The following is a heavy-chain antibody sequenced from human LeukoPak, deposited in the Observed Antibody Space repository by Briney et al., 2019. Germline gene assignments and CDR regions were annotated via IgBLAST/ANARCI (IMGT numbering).Heavy chain of an antibody. CDR3: AIGLTGYYYYMDV. CDR2: INPNSGGT. J-gene: IGHJ6*03. CDR1: GGTFSSYA. D-gene: IGHD3-10*01. Sequence: GASVKVSCKASGGTFSSYAISWVRQAPGQGLEWMGWINPNSGGTNYAQKFQGRVTMTRDTSISTAYMELSRLRSDDTAVYYCAIGLTGYYYYMDVWGKGTTVTISS. V-gene: IGHV1-2*02.